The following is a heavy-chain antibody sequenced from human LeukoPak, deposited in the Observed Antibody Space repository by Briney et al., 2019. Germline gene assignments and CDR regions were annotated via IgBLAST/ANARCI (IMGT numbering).Heavy chain of an antibody. Sequence: ASVKVSCTASGYTFTSYDINRVRQATGQGLEWMGWMNPNSGNTGYAQKFQGRVTMTRNTSISTAYMELSSLRSEDTAVYYCARSPTYYDFWSGYYRDAFDIWGQGTMVTVSS. V-gene: IGHV1-8*01. CDR3: ARSPTYYDFWSGYYRDAFDI. J-gene: IGHJ3*02. D-gene: IGHD3-3*01. CDR1: GYTFTSYD. CDR2: MNPNSGNT.